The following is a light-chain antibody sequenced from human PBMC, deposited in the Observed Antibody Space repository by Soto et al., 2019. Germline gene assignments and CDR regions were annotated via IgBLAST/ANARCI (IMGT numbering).Light chain of an antibody. V-gene: IGKV3-20*01. Sequence: EIVLTQSPGTLSSSPGERATLSCRASQSVSSRLAWYQQKPGQAPRLLISGASSRATGIPDRFSGSGSGSGTDFTLFISRLEPEDCGVYYCQQNGRSPTFGPGTKVDIK. CDR3: QQNGRSPT. J-gene: IGKJ3*01. CDR2: GAS. CDR1: QSVSSR.